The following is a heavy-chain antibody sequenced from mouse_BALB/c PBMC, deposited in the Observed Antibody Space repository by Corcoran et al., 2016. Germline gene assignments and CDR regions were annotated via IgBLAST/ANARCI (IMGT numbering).Heavy chain of an antibody. CDR1: GYTFTNYG. J-gene: IGHJ4*01. Sequence: QIQLVQSGPELKKPGETVKISCKASGYTFTNYGMYWVKQAPGKGLKWMGWINTYTGEPTYADDFKGRFAFSLETSASTAYLQINNLKNEDTATYFCAREPYAMDYGGQGTSVTVSS. CDR3: AREPYAMDY. CDR2: INTYTGEP. V-gene: IGHV9-3-1*01.